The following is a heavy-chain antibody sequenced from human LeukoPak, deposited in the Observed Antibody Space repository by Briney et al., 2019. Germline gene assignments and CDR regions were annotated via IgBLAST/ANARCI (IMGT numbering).Heavy chain of an antibody. J-gene: IGHJ6*03. Sequence: SETLSLTCTVSGGSISSYYWSWIRQPPGKGLEWIGYIYYSGSTNYNPSLKSRVTISVDTSKNQFSLKLSSVTAADTAVYYCARGGSYGYDYYYYMDVWGKGTTVTISS. CDR2: IYYSGST. D-gene: IGHD5-18*01. V-gene: IGHV4-59*08. CDR1: GGSISSYY. CDR3: ARGGSYGYDYYYYMDV.